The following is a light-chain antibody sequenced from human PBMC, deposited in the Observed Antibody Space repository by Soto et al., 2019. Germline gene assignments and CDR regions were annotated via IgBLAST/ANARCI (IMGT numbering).Light chain of an antibody. CDR2: GAS. J-gene: IGKJ1*01. Sequence: EIVLTQSPGTLSLSPGERATLSCRASQSVSSIYLAWYQQKPGQSPRLLIYGASNRATGIPDRFSGSGSGTDFTLTISRLEPEDFAVYYCQQYGSSPWTFGQGTKVEI. CDR3: QQYGSSPWT. V-gene: IGKV3-20*01. CDR1: QSVSSIY.